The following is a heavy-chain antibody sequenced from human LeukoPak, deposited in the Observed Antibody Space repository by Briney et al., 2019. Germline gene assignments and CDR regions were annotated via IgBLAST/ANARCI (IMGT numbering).Heavy chain of an antibody. CDR2: IYYSGST. D-gene: IGHD5-18*01. Sequence: PSETLSLTCTVSSGPISGYYWSWIRQPPGKGLDWIAYIYYSGSTNYNPSLKSRVTISVDKSKNQFSLMLSSVTAADTAVYYCVRGPDTAMGSNFDYWGQGTPVTVSS. J-gene: IGHJ4*02. CDR1: SGPISGYY. V-gene: IGHV4-59*01. CDR3: VRGPDTAMGSNFDY.